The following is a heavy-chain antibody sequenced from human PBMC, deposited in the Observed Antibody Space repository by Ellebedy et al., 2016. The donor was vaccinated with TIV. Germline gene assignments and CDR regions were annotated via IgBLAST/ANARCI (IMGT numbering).Heavy chain of an antibody. CDR3: ARISSGWGFDY. CDR2: IDWDDDT. D-gene: IGHD6-19*01. Sequence: SGPTLVKPTQTLTLTCTFSGFLLSTSRLSVSWIRQPPGKALQWLARIDWDDDTFYSTSLRTRLTISKDSSENQVVLTMTNMDPEDTATYYCARISSGWGFDYWGQGALVTVSS. CDR1: GFLLSTSRLS. V-gene: IGHV2-70*17. J-gene: IGHJ4*02.